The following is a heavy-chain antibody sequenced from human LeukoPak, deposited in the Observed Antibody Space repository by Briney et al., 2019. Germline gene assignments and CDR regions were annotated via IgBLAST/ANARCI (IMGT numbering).Heavy chain of an antibody. CDR1: GGSISSYY. CDR2: IYCSGST. Sequence: SETLSLTCTVSGGSISSYYWSWIRQPPGKGLEWIGYIYCSGSTNYNPSLKSRVTISVDTSKNQLSLKLSSVTAADTAVYYCARVMVRGVMVSWGQGTLVTVSS. V-gene: IGHV4-59*01. D-gene: IGHD3-10*01. J-gene: IGHJ4*02. CDR3: ARVMVRGVMVS.